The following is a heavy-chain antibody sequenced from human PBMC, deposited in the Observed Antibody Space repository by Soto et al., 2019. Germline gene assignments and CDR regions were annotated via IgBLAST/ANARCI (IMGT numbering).Heavy chain of an antibody. J-gene: IGHJ2*01. CDR2: IYYSGST. V-gene: IGHV4-39*01. D-gene: IGHD2-2*01. CDR3: ARHGMDFFFQAEDGIPPVRSVSAFLLTRSSDL. Sequence: QYPGKGLEWIGSIYYSGSTNYNPALKSRVTISVDTSTNQFSLKLSSVTAADTAVYYCARHGMDFFFQAEDGIPPVRSVSAFLLTRSSDL.